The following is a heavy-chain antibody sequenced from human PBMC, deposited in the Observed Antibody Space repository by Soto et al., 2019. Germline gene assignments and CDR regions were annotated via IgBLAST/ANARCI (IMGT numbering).Heavy chain of an antibody. CDR2: IHYTWTT. Sequence: QLLASGPGLVKPSETLSLTCTVSGGSISTSSYYWGWIRQTPGSGLEWIGTIHYTWTTNYNPSLQSRVTISADTSRNQFSLTLTSVTAADTAMYYCARTDPYYYGSGGSWYFELWGRGTLVTVSS. CDR1: GGSISTSSYY. D-gene: IGHD3-10*01. V-gene: IGHV4-39*01. CDR3: ARTDPYYYGSGGSWYFEL. J-gene: IGHJ2*01.